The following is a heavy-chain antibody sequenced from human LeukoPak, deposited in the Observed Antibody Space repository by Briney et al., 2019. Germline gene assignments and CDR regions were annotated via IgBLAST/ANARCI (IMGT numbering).Heavy chain of an antibody. J-gene: IGHJ6*03. D-gene: IGHD2-15*01. V-gene: IGHV3-30*04. CDR3: ARLIVVVVAATRGYMDV. CDR1: GYTFSSYA. CDR2: ISYDGSDK. Sequence: GGSLRLSCAASGYTFSSYAMYWVRQAPGKGLEWVAVISYDGSDKYYADSVKGRFTISRDNSKNTLYLQVNSLRADDTAVYYCARLIVVVVAATRGYMDVWAKGPRSPSP.